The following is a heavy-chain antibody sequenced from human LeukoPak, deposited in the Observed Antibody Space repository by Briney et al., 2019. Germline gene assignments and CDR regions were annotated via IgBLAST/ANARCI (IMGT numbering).Heavy chain of an antibody. J-gene: IGHJ4*02. V-gene: IGHV3-33*01. CDR1: GFTFSSYG. CDR2: IWYDGSNK. Sequence: GGSLRLSCAASGFTFSSYGMHWVRQAPGKGLEWVAVIWYDGSNKYYADSVKGRFTISRDNSKNTLYLQMNSLRAEDTAVYYCARGSSGRRYYDFWSGYYTWESTDFDYWGQGTLVTVSS. D-gene: IGHD3-3*01. CDR3: ARGSSGRRYYDFWSGYYTWESTDFDY.